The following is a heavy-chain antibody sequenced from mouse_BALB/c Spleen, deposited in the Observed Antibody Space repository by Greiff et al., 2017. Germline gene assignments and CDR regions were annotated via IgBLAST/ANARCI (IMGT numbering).Heavy chain of an antibody. J-gene: IGHJ4*01. CDR3: ARHRDGNPYYAMDY. CDR1: GFTFSSYG. CDR2: ISSGGSYT. Sequence: EVQLVESGGDLVKPGGSLKLSCAASGFTFSSYGMSWVRQTPDKRLEWVATISSGGSYTYYPDSVKGRFTISRDNAKNTLYLQMSSLKSEDTAMYYCARHRDGNPYYAMDYWGQGTSVTVSS. D-gene: IGHD2-1*01. V-gene: IGHV5-6*01.